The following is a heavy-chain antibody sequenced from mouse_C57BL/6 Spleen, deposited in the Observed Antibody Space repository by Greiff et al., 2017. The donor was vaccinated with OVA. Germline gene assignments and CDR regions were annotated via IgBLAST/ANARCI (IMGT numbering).Heavy chain of an antibody. CDR3: ARAYDYDGAMDY. J-gene: IGHJ4*01. Sequence: VQLQQSGPELVKPGASVKISCKASGYTFTDYYMNWVKQSHGKSLEWIGDINPNNGGTSYNQKFKGKATLTVDKSSSTAYMELRSLTSEDSAVYYCARAYDYDGAMDYWGQGTSVTVSS. V-gene: IGHV1-26*01. CDR2: INPNNGGT. CDR1: GYTFTDYY. D-gene: IGHD2-4*01.